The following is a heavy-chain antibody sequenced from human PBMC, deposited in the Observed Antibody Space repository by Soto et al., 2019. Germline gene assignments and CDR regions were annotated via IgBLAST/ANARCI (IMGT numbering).Heavy chain of an antibody. CDR1: GFTFSSYA. CDR2: ISYDGSNK. D-gene: IGHD1-20*01. CDR3: ARDPITGAPWAAFDI. J-gene: IGHJ3*02. V-gene: IGHV3-30-3*01. Sequence: GGSLRLSCAASGFTFSSYAMHWVRQAPGKGLEWVAVISYDGSNKYYADSVKGRFTISRDNSKNTLYLQTNSLRAEDTALYYCARDPITGAPWAAFDIWGQGTMVTVSS.